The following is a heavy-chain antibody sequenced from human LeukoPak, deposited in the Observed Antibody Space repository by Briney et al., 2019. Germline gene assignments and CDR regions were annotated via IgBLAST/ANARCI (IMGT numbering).Heavy chain of an antibody. J-gene: IGHJ3*02. CDR2: IFFSGST. CDR3: ARGEMATIEDAFDI. Sequence: SETLSLTCIVSGASISSDYWSWIRQPPGKGLEWIGYIFFSGSTSYNPSLKSRVTMSVDTSKNQFSLNLSSVTAADTAVYYCARGEMATIEDAFDIWGQGTMVTVSS. D-gene: IGHD5-24*01. CDR1: GASISSDY. V-gene: IGHV4-59*01.